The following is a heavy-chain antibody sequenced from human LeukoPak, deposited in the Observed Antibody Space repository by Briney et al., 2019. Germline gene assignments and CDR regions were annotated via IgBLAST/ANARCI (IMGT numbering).Heavy chain of an antibody. CDR2: IKQDGNEE. J-gene: IGHJ6*02. V-gene: IGHV3-7*01. CDR1: GFSFGSYW. Sequence: GGSLRLSCAASGFSFGSYWMSWVRQAPGKGLEWVANIKQDGNEEFYVDSVKGRFTISRDNGKNSLYLHMHSLGAEDTAVYYCAKVRDGAYYYYGMDVWGQGTTVTVSS. D-gene: IGHD5-24*01. CDR3: AKVRDGAYYYYGMDV.